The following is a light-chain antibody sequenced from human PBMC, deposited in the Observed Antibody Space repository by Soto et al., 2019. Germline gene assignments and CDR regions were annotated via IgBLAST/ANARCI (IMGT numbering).Light chain of an antibody. Sequence: DIQMTQSPSTLSASVGDRVTITCRASQNISSWLAWYQQKPGKAPKLLIYDVSTLGSGVPSRFSGSGSGTDFTLGISSLQPDDSATYFCQQYYTFWTFGQGTKVDIK. CDR2: DVS. CDR1: QNISSW. CDR3: QQYYTFWT. V-gene: IGKV1-5*01. J-gene: IGKJ1*01.